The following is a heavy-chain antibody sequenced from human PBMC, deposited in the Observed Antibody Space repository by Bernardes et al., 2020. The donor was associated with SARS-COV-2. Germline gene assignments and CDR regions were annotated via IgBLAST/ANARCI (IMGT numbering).Heavy chain of an antibody. D-gene: IGHD3-22*01. J-gene: IGHJ3*02. CDR2: INPNSGGT. CDR1: GYTFTGYY. V-gene: IGHV1-2*02. Sequence: ASMKVSCKASGYTFTGYYMHWVRQAPGQGLEWMGWINPNSGGTNYAQKFQGRVTMTRDTSITTAYMELSRLRSDDTAVYYCARGGLYYYDSSGYYNDAFDIWGQGTMVTVSS. CDR3: ARGGLYYYDSSGYYNDAFDI.